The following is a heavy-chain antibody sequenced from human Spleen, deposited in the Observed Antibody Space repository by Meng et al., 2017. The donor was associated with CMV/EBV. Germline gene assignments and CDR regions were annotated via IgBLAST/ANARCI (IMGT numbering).Heavy chain of an antibody. V-gene: IGHV3-23*01. D-gene: IGHD1-26*01. CDR2: IRGSGGST. J-gene: IGHJ3*02. Sequence: RFALSWVRQVPGKGLEWVSAIRGSGGSTYHADSVEGRFTISRDNSKNTVYLEMNSLRAEDTAVYYCAKDRRRVIGGGVTTGHAFDIWGQGTMVTVSS. CDR3: AKDRRRVIGGGVTTGHAFDI. CDR1: RFA.